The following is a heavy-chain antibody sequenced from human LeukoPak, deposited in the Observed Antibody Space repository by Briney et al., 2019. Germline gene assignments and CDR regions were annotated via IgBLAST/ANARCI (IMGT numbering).Heavy chain of an antibody. CDR3: ARRRPGYYYYYMDV. CDR1: GGSISSYY. J-gene: IGHJ6*03. CDR2: INHSGST. Sequence: SETLSLTCTVSGGSISSYYWSWIRQPPGKGLEWIGEINHSGSTNYNPSLKSRVTISVDTSKNQFSLKLSSVTAADTAVYYCARRRPGYYYYYMDVWGKGTTVTISS. V-gene: IGHV4-34*01.